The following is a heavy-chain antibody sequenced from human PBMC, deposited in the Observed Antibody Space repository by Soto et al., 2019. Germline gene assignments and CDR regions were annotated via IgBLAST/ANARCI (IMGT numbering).Heavy chain of an antibody. V-gene: IGHV3-30*14. D-gene: IGHD2-21*01. CDR2: ISYDGSNK. J-gene: IGHJ5*02. CDR1: GFTFSIYA. Sequence: QVQLVESGGGVVQPGRSLRLSCAASGFTFSIYAMHWVLQAPCKGLELVAVISYDGSNKYYADYVKGRITISRYNSKNPVDLQMNSVRAEDSSVYYCAREYSDGWFDPWGQGTLVTVSS. CDR3: AREYSDGWFDP.